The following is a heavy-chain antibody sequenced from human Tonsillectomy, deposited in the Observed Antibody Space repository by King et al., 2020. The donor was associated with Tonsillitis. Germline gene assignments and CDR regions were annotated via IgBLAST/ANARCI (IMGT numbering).Heavy chain of an antibody. Sequence: VQLVESGGGVVQPGRSLRLSCAASGFTFSSYGMHWVRQAPGKGLEWVAVSSFDGSNKYYADSVKGRFSISRDNSKNTLHLQMNSLRPEDTAVYYCAKGCGYFEFDYWGQGTLVTVSP. CDR3: AKGCGYFEFDY. CDR2: SSFDGSNK. CDR1: GFTFSSYG. J-gene: IGHJ4*02. D-gene: IGHD3-22*01. V-gene: IGHV3-30*18.